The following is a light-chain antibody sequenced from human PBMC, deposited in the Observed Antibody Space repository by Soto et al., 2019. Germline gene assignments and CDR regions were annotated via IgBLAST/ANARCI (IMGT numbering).Light chain of an antibody. CDR1: QSVLHSSNNKNR. J-gene: IGKJ2*01. Sequence: DIVMTQSPDSLAVSLGERATINCKSSQSVLHSSNNKNRLAWYQQKPGQPPKLLIYWASTRESGVPDRFSGSGSGKDFTLTVSSLQAEDVAVYYCHHFYGSPYTFGQGTKLEIK. CDR2: WAS. V-gene: IGKV4-1*01. CDR3: HHFYGSPYT.